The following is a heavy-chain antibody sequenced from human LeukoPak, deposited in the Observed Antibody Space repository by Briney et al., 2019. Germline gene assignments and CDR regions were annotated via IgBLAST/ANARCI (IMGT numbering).Heavy chain of an antibody. CDR1: GGSISSGGYY. Sequence: KASETLSLTCTVSGGSISSGGYYWSWIRQPPGKGLEWIGYIYHSGSTYYNPSLKSRVTISVDRSKNQFSLKLSSVTAADTAVYYCARVGGGYCSSTSCSNWFDPWGQGTLVTVSS. D-gene: IGHD2-2*01. J-gene: IGHJ5*02. V-gene: IGHV4-30-2*01. CDR3: ARVGGGYCSSTSCSNWFDP. CDR2: IYHSGST.